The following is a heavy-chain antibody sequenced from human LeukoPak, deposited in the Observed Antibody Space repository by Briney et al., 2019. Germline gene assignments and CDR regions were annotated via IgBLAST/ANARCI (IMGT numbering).Heavy chain of an antibody. CDR3: ARSIPYGTTWYGRSDY. D-gene: IGHD6-13*01. CDR2: IKPDGTTK. CDR1: GFPFSSYS. J-gene: IGHJ4*02. V-gene: IGHV3-7*03. Sequence: GGSLRLSCAASGFPFSSYSMTWVRQAPGKGLEWVANIKPDGTTKFYVDSVKGRFTISRDNALNSLYLQMNSMRAEDTAIYYCARSIPYGTTWYGRSDYWGQGTLVTVSS.